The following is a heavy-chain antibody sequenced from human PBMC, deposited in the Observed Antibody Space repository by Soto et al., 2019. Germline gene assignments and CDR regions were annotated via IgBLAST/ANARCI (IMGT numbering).Heavy chain of an antibody. J-gene: IGHJ5*02. CDR2: IYYSRST. D-gene: IGHD2-15*01. CDR3: ARSGVKGYCSGGSCYSFSARRRYWFDP. Sequence: SETLSLTCTVSGDSISSGGNYWSWIRQHPAKGLEWIGYIYYSRSTYYNPSLKSRVTISVDTSTNQFSLKLSSVTAADTAVYYCARSGVKGYCSGGSCYSFSARRRYWFDPWGQGTLVIVSS. V-gene: IGHV4-31*03. CDR1: GDSISSGGNY.